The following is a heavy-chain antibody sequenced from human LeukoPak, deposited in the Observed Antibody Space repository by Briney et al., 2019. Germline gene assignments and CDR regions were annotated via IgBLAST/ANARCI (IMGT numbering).Heavy chain of an antibody. J-gene: IGHJ4*02. Sequence: GGSLRLSCAASGFTFSDYYMSWIRQAPGKGLEWVSYISSSGSTIYYADSVKGRFTISRDNAKNSLYLQMNSLRAKDTAVYYCARAAVYSSSWDFDYWGQGTLVTVSS. D-gene: IGHD6-13*01. CDR2: ISSSGSTI. CDR1: GFTFSDYY. V-gene: IGHV3-11*01. CDR3: ARAAVYSSSWDFDY.